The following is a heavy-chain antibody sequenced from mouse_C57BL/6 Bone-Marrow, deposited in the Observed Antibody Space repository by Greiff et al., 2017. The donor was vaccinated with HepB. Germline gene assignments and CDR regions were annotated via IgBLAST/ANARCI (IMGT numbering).Heavy chain of an antibody. Sequence: EVKLVESGGGLVKPGGSLKLPCAASGFTFSSYAMSWVRQTPEKRLEWVATISDGGSYTYYPDNVKGRFTISRDNAKNNLYLQMSHLKSEDTAMYYCAREPYYSNLPFDCWGQGTTLSVSS. D-gene: IGHD2-5*01. CDR1: GFTFSSYA. CDR2: ISDGGSYT. CDR3: AREPYYSNLPFDC. J-gene: IGHJ2*01. V-gene: IGHV5-4*01.